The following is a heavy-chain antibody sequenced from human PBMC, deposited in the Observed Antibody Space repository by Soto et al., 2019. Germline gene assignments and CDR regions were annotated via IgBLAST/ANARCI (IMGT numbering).Heavy chain of an antibody. J-gene: IGHJ4*02. D-gene: IGHD5-18*01. CDR3: ARGPTAMVLDY. Sequence: GASVKVSCKASGYTFSSYAISWVRQAPGQGLEWMGGIIPIFGTANYAQKFQGRVTITRDTSASTAYMELSSLRSEDTAVYYCARGPTAMVLDYWGQGTLVTVSS. CDR1: GYTFSSYA. V-gene: IGHV1-69*05. CDR2: IIPIFGTA.